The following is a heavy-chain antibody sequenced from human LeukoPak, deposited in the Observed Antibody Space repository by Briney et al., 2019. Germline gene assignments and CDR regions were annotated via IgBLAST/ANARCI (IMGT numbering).Heavy chain of an antibody. CDR1: GFIFSSYE. J-gene: IGHJ4*02. V-gene: IGHV3-48*03. D-gene: IGHD3-16*01. CDR2: ISSSGSSI. Sequence: GGSLRLSCVPPGFIFSSYEMNWVRQAPGKGLEWVSYISSSGSSIYYVDSVKGRFTISRDNAKNSLFLQMNSLRAEDTAVYYCATGGTYWGQGALVTVSS. CDR3: ATGGTY.